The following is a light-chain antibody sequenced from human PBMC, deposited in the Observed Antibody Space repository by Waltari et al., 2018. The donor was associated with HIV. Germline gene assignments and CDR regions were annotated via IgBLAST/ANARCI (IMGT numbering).Light chain of an antibody. J-gene: IGLJ1*01. CDR3: QVWDSDTGV. V-gene: IGLV3-9*01. CDR1: NLASKD. CDR2: DNN. Sequence: SYALTQTPSVSVSLGQTATVACGGDNLASKDVHWYQQKPGRPPVLVIYDNNKRPPGIPGRFSGFNSGITATLTISGAQGDDETDYYCQVWDSDTGVFGSGTKVTVL.